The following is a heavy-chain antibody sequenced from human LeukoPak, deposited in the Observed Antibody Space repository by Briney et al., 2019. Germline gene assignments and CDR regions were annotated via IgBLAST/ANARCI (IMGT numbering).Heavy chain of an antibody. J-gene: IGHJ4*02. V-gene: IGHV3-74*01. D-gene: IGHD3-22*01. Sequence: GGSLRLSCAASGFNFSYYWMQWLRQAPGKGPVWVSRINGGGSGITYADSVKGRFTISRDNAKNTLYLQMSSLRVDDTAVYYCARKDYDTSGYFDLDYWGQGTLVTVAS. CDR2: INGGGSGI. CDR1: GFNFSYYW. CDR3: ARKDYDTSGYFDLDY.